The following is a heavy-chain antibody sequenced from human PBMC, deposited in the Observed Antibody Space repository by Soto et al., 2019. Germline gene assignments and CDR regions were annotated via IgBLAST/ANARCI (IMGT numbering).Heavy chain of an antibody. CDR2: IYYSGST. D-gene: IGHD3-3*01. CDR1: GGSIGSYY. V-gene: IGHV4-59*08. Sequence: QVQLQESGPGLVKPSETLSLTCSVSGGSIGSYYWSWIRQPPGKGLEWIGYIYYSGSTNYNPSLKSRVTLSVDTSKNQFSLQLSSVTAADTAVYYCARGGWRQIDYWGQGTLVTVSS. J-gene: IGHJ4*02. CDR3: ARGGWRQIDY.